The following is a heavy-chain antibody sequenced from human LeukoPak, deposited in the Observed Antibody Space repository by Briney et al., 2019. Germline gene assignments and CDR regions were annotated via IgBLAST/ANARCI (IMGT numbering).Heavy chain of an antibody. D-gene: IGHD3-10*01. CDR2: ISGSGGST. J-gene: IGHJ4*02. CDR3: AKDLIWFGELLYYFDY. V-gene: IGHV3-23*01. Sequence: GESLKISCAASGFTFSSYAMSWVRQAPGKGLEWVSAISGSGGSTYYADSVKGRFTISRGNSKNTLYLQMNSLRAEDTAVYYCAKDLIWFGELLYYFDYWGQGTLVTVSS. CDR1: GFTFSSYA.